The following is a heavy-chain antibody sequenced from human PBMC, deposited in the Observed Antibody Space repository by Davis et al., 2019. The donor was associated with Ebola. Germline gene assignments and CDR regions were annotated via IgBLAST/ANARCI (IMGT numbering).Heavy chain of an antibody. Sequence: AASVKVSCKASGGTFSSYAISWVRQAPGQGLEWMGRIIPILGIANYAQKFQGRVTITADKSTSTAYMELSSLRSEDTAVYYCASGLKTYYESMDVWGQGTTVTVSS. CDR1: GGTFSSYA. CDR2: IIPILGIA. V-gene: IGHV1-69*04. CDR3: ASGLKTYYESMDV. D-gene: IGHD3-22*01. J-gene: IGHJ6*02.